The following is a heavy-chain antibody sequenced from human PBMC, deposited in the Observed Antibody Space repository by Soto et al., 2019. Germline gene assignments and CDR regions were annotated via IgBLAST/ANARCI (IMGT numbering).Heavy chain of an antibody. CDR3: ARLEGLATISYSFGF. V-gene: IGHV4-39*01. CDR1: GDSINSDKYY. J-gene: IGHJ4*02. Sequence: QLQESGPGLVKPSETLSLTCSVSGDSINSDKYYWGWIRQPPGKGLEWIGSIYYRGNTYYNPSLRTRVNRSIVKSKSPFSLRRSSVRAADSAEYFCARLEGLATISYSFGFCGQGAQGTVSS. CDR2: IYYRGNT. D-gene: IGHD3-9*01.